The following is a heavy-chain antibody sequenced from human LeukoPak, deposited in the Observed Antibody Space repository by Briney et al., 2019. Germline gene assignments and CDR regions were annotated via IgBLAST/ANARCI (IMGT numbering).Heavy chain of an antibody. CDR2: ISSSGSTI. V-gene: IGHV3-11*01. Sequence: PGGSLRLSCAASGFTFSDYYMSWIRQAPGKGLEWVSYISSSGSTIYYADSVKGRFTISRDNAKNSLYLQMNSLRAEDTAVYYCAKDLEVHYFDTSGYYFDYWGQGTLVTVSS. D-gene: IGHD3-22*01. J-gene: IGHJ4*02. CDR1: GFTFSDYY. CDR3: AKDLEVHYFDTSGYYFDY.